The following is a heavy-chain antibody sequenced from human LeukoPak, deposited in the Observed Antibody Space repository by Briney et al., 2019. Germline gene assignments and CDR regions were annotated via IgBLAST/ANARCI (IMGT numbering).Heavy chain of an antibody. CDR3: ARDDFLGGDP. V-gene: IGHV1-46*01. CDR1: EYTFTGYY. CDR2: INPSGGST. J-gene: IGHJ5*02. Sequence: ASVKVSCKASEYTFTGYYMHWVRQAPGQGLEWMGIINPSGGSTSYAQKFQGRVTMTRDMSTSTAYMELRSLRSDDTAVYYCARDDFLGGDPWGQGTLVTVPS. D-gene: IGHD1-26*01.